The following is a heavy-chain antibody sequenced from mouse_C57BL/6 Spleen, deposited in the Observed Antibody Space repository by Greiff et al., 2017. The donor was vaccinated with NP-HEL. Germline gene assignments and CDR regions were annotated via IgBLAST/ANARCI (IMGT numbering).Heavy chain of an antibody. CDR1: GYTFTDYE. Sequence: QVQLQQSGAELVRPGASVTLSCKASGYTFTDYEMHWVKQTPVHGLEWIGAIDPETGGTAYNQKFKGKAILTADKSSSTAYMELRSLTSEDSAVYYCTGGLLPSWFAYWGQGTLVTVSA. D-gene: IGHD2-3*01. CDR2: IDPETGGT. J-gene: IGHJ3*01. CDR3: TGGLLPSWFAY. V-gene: IGHV1-15*01.